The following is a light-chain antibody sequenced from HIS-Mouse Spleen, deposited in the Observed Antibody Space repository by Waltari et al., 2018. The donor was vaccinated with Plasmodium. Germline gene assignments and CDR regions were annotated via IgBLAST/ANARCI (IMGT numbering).Light chain of an antibody. CDR3: QQNYNTWT. CDR2: AAS. Sequence: DIQMTQSPSSLSASVGARITITCRTSESISTYLNWYQQKPGKAPKLPIYAASSLHSGVPSRFTVSGSGTDYTLTISSLQPEDFATYYCQQNYNTWTFGQGTKVEIK. CDR1: ESISTY. V-gene: IGKV1-39*01. J-gene: IGKJ1*01.